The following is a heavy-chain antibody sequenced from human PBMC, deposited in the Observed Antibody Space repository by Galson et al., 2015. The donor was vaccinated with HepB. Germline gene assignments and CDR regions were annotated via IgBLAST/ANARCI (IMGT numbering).Heavy chain of an antibody. D-gene: IGHD6-19*01. Sequence: SLRLSCAASGFTFSSYGMHWVRQAPGKGLEWVSSISSSSSYIYYADSVEGRFTISRDNAKNSLYLQMNSLRAEDTAVYYCAIWQWLKDNWFDPWGQGTLVTVSS. J-gene: IGHJ5*02. V-gene: IGHV3-21*01. CDR2: ISSSSSYI. CDR1: GFTFSSYG. CDR3: AIWQWLKDNWFDP.